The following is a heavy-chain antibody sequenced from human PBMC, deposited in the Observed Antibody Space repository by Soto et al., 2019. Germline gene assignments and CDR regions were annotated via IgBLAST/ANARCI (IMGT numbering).Heavy chain of an antibody. V-gene: IGHV4-30-4*01. D-gene: IGHD1-7*01. CDR2: IYYSGST. Sequence: PSETLSLTCTVSGGSISSGDYYWSWIRQPPGKGLEWIGYIYYSGSTYYNPSLKSRVTISVSTSKNQFSLKLSSVTAADTALCYCACSSRGNYGPTYFQHWGQGTMVTVSS. CDR3: ACSSRGNYGPTYFQH. J-gene: IGHJ1*01. CDR1: GGSISSGDYY.